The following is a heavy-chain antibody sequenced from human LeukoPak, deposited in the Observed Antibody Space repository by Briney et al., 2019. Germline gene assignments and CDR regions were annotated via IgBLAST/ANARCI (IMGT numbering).Heavy chain of an antibody. J-gene: IGHJ6*02. V-gene: IGHV3-30-3*01. CDR2: ISYDGSNK. Sequence: EGSLRLSCAASGFTFSSYAMHWVRQAPGKGLEWVAVISYDGSNKYYADSVKGRFTISRDNSKNTLYLQMNSLRAEDTAVYYCAREPFWSGYLYYYYYGMDVWGQGTTVTVSS. CDR3: AREPFWSGYLYYYYYGMDV. D-gene: IGHD3-3*01. CDR1: GFTFSSYA.